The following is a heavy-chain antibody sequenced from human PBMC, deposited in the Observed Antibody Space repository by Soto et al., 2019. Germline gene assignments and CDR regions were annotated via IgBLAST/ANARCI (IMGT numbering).Heavy chain of an antibody. J-gene: IGHJ4*02. CDR2: IGGTGTTK. D-gene: IGHD2-8*02. V-gene: IGHV3-48*01. Sequence: GGSLRLSCRASGFTFSSHRMNWVRQAPGRGLEWVSFIGGTGTTKYYADSVKGRFTISRDNAGNSLYLQMTSLRADDTAVYYCARDPKSGISYFDSWGQGVRVTVSS. CDR1: GFTFSSHR. CDR3: ARDPKSGISYFDS.